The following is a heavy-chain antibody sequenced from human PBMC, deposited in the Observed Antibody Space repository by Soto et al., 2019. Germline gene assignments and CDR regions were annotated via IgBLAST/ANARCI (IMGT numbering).Heavy chain of an antibody. D-gene: IGHD6-19*01. Sequence: EVQLVESGGGLVQPGGSLRLSCAASGFTCSDYYMDWVRQAPGKGLEWVGRIRNKANSYTTHHGAPVQVRFTGSRDDSMNSQELQMNSLNTEYTAVYYCVIVQISSVRYKSPDYCGQGILGTVSS. CDR3: VIVQISSVRYKSPDY. CDR2: IRNKANSYTT. J-gene: IGHJ4*02. CDR1: GFTCSDYY. V-gene: IGHV3-72*01.